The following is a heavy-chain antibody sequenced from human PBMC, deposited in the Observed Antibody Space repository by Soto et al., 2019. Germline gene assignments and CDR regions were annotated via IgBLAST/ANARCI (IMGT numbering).Heavy chain of an antibody. V-gene: IGHV4-61*01. CDR2: ILSSGRT. CDR3: ARVVRCTRSGCYYLAMDV. J-gene: IGHJ6*02. D-gene: IGHD2-15*01. CDR1: GESVSSGYYY. Sequence: QVQLQESGPGLVKPSETLSLTCSVSGESVSSGYYYWTWIRQPPGKGLEWIGSILSSGRTNYNPSLKSRVSMSVDTSKNQSSLRLTSVGAADTAIYFCARVVRCTRSGCYYLAMDVWGQGTTVTVFS.